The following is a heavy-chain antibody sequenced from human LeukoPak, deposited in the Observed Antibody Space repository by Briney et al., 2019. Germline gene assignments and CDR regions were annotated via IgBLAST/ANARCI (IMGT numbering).Heavy chain of an antibody. D-gene: IGHD1-1*01. J-gene: IGHJ2*01. V-gene: IGHV4-59*01. CDR3: ARGGTEGGLEISFFFDL. CDR2: MFYGRN. Sequence: PSETPSPTRTVPGGSLSGSHWGWIRPPPRKGPGWIGFMFYGRNNSKPSLKRRVSISVDTSKTQFSLKLSSVTAADTAVYYCARGGTEGGLEISFFFDLWGRGTLVTVSS. CDR1: GGSLSGSH.